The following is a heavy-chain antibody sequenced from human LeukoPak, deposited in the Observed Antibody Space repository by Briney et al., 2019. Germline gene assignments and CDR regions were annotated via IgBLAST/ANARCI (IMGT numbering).Heavy chain of an antibody. D-gene: IGHD3-3*01. Sequence: GGSLRLSCAGSGFAFSGTWLNWVRQAPGQGLEWVGRINTRTDGATTTYAAPVKGRFTISRDDSKSTLYLEMNSLKTEDTAVYYCTTEFWYYFNNWGQGTLVTVSS. V-gene: IGHV3-15*01. CDR1: GFAFSGTW. CDR3: TTEFWYYFNN. CDR2: INTRTDGATT. J-gene: IGHJ4*02.